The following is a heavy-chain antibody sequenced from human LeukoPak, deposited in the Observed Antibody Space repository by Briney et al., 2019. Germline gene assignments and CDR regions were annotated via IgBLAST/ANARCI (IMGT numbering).Heavy chain of an antibody. J-gene: IGHJ4*02. CDR2: IRSKANSYAT. V-gene: IGHV3-73*01. CDR3: AKVTYCSGGSCDDY. D-gene: IGHD2-15*01. CDR1: GFTFSGSA. Sequence: GGSLTLSCAASGFTFSGSAMHWVRQASGKGLEWVGRIRSKANSYATAYAASVKGRFTISRDDSKNTAYLQMNSLRAEDTAVYYCAKVTYCSGGSCDDYWGQGTLVTVSS.